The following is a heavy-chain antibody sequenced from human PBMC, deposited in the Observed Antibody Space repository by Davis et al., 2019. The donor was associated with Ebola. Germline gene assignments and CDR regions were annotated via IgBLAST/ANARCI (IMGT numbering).Heavy chain of an antibody. Sequence: PGGSLRLSCVASGFTFSDYAMSWVRQAPGKGLEWVSGISGSGDSTYDAESAKGRFTISRDNSKNTLDLQMNSLRAEDTAVYYCATVPDAGGNFAYFQHWGQGTLVTVSS. D-gene: IGHD4-23*01. J-gene: IGHJ1*01. V-gene: IGHV3-23*01. CDR3: ATVPDAGGNFAYFQH. CDR1: GFTFSDYA. CDR2: ISGSGDST.